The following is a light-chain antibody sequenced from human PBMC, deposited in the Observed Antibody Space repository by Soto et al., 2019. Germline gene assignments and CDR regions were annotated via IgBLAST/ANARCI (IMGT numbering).Light chain of an antibody. CDR1: QSVSSN. CDR2: GAS. J-gene: IGKJ4*01. Sequence: EILMTQSPATLSVSPGERATISCRASQSVSSNLAWYQQKPGQAPRLIIYGASTRANGIPARFSGSGSGTEFTLTISSLQSEDFAVYYCQQYNNWHALTFGGGTKVDI. V-gene: IGKV3-15*01. CDR3: QQYNNWHALT.